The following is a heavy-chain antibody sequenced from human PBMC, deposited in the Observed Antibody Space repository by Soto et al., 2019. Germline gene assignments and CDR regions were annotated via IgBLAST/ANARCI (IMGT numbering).Heavy chain of an antibody. V-gene: IGHV4-31*03. D-gene: IGHD5-12*01. CDR1: GGSISSGGYY. J-gene: IGHJ5*02. CDR3: AREKSDSGYDNDFGP. CDR2: IYYSGST. Sequence: SETLSLTCTVSGGSISSGGYYWNWIRQHPGKGLEWIGYIYYSGSTYYNPSLKSRVTISIDTSKNQFSLKLSSVTVADTAVYYCAREKSDSGYDNDFGPWGQGTLVTVCS.